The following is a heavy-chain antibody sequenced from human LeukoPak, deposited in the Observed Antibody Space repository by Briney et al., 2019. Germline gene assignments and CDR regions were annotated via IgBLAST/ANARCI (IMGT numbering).Heavy chain of an antibody. CDR2: ISGSGGST. V-gene: IGHV3-23*01. CDR3: AKDLVSPFIAAAGTGPFDY. Sequence: GGSLRLSCAASGFTFSSYAMSWVRQAPGKGLEWVSAISGSGGSTYSADSVKGRFTISRDNSKNTLYLQMNSLRAEDTAVYYCAKDLVSPFIAAAGTGPFDYWGQGTLVTVSS. CDR1: GFTFSSYA. D-gene: IGHD6-13*01. J-gene: IGHJ4*02.